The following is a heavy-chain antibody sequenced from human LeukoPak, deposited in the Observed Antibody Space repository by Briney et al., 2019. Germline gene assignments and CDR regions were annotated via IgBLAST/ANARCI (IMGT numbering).Heavy chain of an antibody. D-gene: IGHD3-3*01. CDR1: GFTFSIYW. J-gene: IGHJ3*02. Sequence: QPGGSLRLSCAASGFTFSIYWMHWVRQAPGKGLVWVSRINSDGSGTSYADSVKGRFTISRDNAKNTLYLQMNSLRAEDTAVYYCARDEDWSGYYGAFDIWGQGTMVTVSS. V-gene: IGHV3-74*01. CDR2: INSDGSGT. CDR3: ARDEDWSGYYGAFDI.